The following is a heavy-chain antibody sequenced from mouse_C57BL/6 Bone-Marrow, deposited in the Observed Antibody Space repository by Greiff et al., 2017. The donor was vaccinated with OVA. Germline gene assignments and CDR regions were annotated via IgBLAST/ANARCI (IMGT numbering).Heavy chain of an antibody. CDR3: ARGVGYDGAWFAY. J-gene: IGHJ3*01. CDR2: IDPSDSYT. CDR1: GYTFTSYW. Sequence: QVQLQQPGAELVKPGASVKLSCKASGYTFTSYWMQWVKQRPGQGLEWIGEIDPSDSYTNYNQKFKGKATLTVDTSSSTAYMQLSSLTSEDSAVYYCARGVGYDGAWFAYWGQGTLVTVSA. V-gene: IGHV1-50*01. D-gene: IGHD2-2*01.